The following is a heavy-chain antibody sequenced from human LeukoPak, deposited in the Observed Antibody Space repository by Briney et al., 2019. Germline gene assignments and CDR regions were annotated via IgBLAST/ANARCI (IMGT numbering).Heavy chain of an antibody. CDR2: ISGSSTYT. CDR3: ARSLGEAVGNWFDP. Sequence: GGSLRLSCAASGFTFSSFAMHWVRQAPGRGLEWVSYISGSSTYTNYADSVKGRFTISRDNAKSSLYLQMNTLRADDTAVYYCARSLGEAVGNWFDPWGQGTPVTVYS. J-gene: IGHJ5*02. CDR1: GFTFSSFA. D-gene: IGHD6-13*01. V-gene: IGHV3-21*05.